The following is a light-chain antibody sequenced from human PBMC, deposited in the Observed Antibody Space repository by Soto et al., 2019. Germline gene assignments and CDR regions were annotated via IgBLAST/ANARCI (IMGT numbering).Light chain of an antibody. V-gene: IGKV3-20*01. CDR1: QSVSSSY. CDR2: GAS. J-gene: IGKJ2*01. CDR3: QQYGSSGYT. Sequence: EIVLTQSPGTLSLSPGERATLSCRASQSVSSSYLAWYQQKPGQAPRLLIYGASSRATGIPDRFSGSGSGTDLTLTINRLEPEDFAVYYCQQYGSSGYTFGQGTKLEIK.